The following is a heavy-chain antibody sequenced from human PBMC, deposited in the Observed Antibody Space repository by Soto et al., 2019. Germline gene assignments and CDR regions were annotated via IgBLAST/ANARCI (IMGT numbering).Heavy chain of an antibody. CDR3: AKNRSPYGMDV. CDR2: IYSSGNT. Sequence: GGSLRLSCAASGFIVSSNYMNWVRQAPGKGLEWVSVIYSSGNTYYADSVKGRFTISRDKAKTTVYLQMDSLRAEDTAVYYCAKNRSPYGMDVWGQGTTVTVSS. CDR1: GFIVSSNY. J-gene: IGHJ6*02. V-gene: IGHV3-53*01.